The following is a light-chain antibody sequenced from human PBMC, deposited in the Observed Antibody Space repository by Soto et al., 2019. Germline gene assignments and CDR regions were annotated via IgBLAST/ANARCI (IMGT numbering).Light chain of an antibody. CDR2: LEGSGSY. J-gene: IGLJ2*01. V-gene: IGLV4-60*02. Sequence: QSVLTQSSSASASLGSSVKLTCTLSRGHSSYIIAWHQQQPGKAPRYLMKLEGSGSYNKGSRVPDRFSGSSSGADRYLTISNHQFEDEANYYCETWDSNTRVFGGGTKLTVL. CDR3: ETWDSNTRV. CDR1: RGHSSYI.